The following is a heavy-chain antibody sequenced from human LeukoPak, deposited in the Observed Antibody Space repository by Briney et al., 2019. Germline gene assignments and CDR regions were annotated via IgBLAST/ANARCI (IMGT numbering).Heavy chain of an antibody. CDR1: GYTFTGYY. J-gene: IGHJ4*02. CDR3: ARLSRIVGYDY. CDR2: INPNSGGT. D-gene: IGHD1-26*01. V-gene: IGHV1-2*02. Sequence: VASVKVSCKASGYTFTGYYMHWVRQAPGQGLEWMGWINPNSGGTNYAQKFQGRVTITRNTSISTAYMELSSLRSEDTAVYYCARLSRIVGYDYWGQGTLVTVSS.